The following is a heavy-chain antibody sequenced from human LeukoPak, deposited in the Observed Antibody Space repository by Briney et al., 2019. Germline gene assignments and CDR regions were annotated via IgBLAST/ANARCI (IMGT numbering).Heavy chain of an antibody. CDR2: TRDKANSYTT. V-gene: IGHV3-72*01. CDR3: ARVGIVGATFDY. D-gene: IGHD1-26*01. J-gene: IGHJ4*02. CDR1: GFTFSDHY. Sequence: GGSLRPSCAASGFTFSDHYMDWVRQAPGKGLEWVGRTRDKANSYTTEYAASVKGRFTISRDDSKNSLYLQMNSLKIEDTAVYYCARVGIVGATFDYWGQGTLVTVSS.